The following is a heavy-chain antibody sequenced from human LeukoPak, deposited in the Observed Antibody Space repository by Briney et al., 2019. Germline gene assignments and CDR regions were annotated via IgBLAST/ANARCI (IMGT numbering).Heavy chain of an antibody. V-gene: IGHV3-30*04. Sequence: GGSLRLSCAASGFTFSSYAMHWVRQAPGKGLEWVTVISYDGSNKYYADSVKGRFTISRDNSKNTLYLQVNSLRAEDTAVYYCVGEGVYSYGPFDYWGQGTLVTVSS. CDR2: ISYDGSNK. CDR3: VGEGVYSYGPFDY. J-gene: IGHJ4*02. CDR1: GFTFSSYA. D-gene: IGHD5-18*01.